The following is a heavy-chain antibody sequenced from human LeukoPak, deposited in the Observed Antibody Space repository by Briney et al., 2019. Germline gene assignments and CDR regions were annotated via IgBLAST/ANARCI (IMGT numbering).Heavy chain of an antibody. CDR3: AGGAPDYYYMDV. J-gene: IGHJ6*03. D-gene: IGHD3-16*01. CDR2: VYYSGSA. V-gene: IGHV4-59*08. CDR1: GDFITASY. Sequence: SETLSLTCTVSGDFITASYWSWIRQPPGKGLEWIGYVYYSGSAEYNPSLRSRVTISVDTSKYQFSLKLSSVTAADTAVYYCAGGAPDYYYMDVWGKGTTVTISS.